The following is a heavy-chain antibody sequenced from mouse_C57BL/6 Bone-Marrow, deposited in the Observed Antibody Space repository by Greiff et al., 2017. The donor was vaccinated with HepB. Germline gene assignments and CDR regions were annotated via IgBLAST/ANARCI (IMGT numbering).Heavy chain of an antibody. D-gene: IGHD4-1*01. CDR3: ARELGGFDY. Sequence: DVQLVESGGGLVKPGGSLKLSCAASGFTFSSYAMSWVRQTPEKRLEWVATISDGGSYTYYPDNVKGRFTISRDNAKNNLYLQMSHLKSEDTAMYYCARELGGFDYWGQGTTLTVSS. CDR2: ISDGGSYT. J-gene: IGHJ2*01. V-gene: IGHV5-4*01. CDR1: GFTFSSYA.